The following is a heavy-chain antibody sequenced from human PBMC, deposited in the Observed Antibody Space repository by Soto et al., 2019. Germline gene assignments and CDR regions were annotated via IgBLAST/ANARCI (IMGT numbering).Heavy chain of an antibody. CDR1: GFTFSSYA. CDR3: ANLDWLNFPYYYYGMDV. CDR2: ISGSGGST. D-gene: IGHD3-9*01. J-gene: IGHJ6*02. Sequence: GGSLRLSCAASGFTFSSYAMSWVRQAPGKGLEWVSAISGSGGSTYYADSVKGRFTISRDNSKNTLYLQMNSLRAEDTAVYYCANLDWLNFPYYYYGMDVWGQGTTVTVSS. V-gene: IGHV3-23*01.